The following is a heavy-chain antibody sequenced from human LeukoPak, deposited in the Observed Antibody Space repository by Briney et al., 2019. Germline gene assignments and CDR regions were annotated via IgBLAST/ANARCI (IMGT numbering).Heavy chain of an antibody. J-gene: IGHJ4*02. D-gene: IGHD1-14*01. CDR2: ISYDGTNI. CDR3: ARDGPSITTFGYFDY. CDR1: GFTFSSYV. Sequence: GGSLRLSCAASGFTFSSYVMHWVRQAPGKGLEWVAVISYDGTNIYYGDSVKGRFTISRDKSKNTLYLQMNSLRAEDTVVYYCARDGPSITTFGYFDYWGQGALLTVSS. V-gene: IGHV3-30*04.